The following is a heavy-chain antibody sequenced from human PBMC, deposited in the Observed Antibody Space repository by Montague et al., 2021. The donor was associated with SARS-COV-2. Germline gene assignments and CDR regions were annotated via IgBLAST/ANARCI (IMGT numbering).Heavy chain of an antibody. CDR2: MYYSGST. D-gene: IGHD2-15*01. J-gene: IGHJ6*02. V-gene: IGHV4-39*07. CDR3: ARDDIVLQGGTKGMDV. Sequence: SETLSLTCTASGGSISSSNYYWGWIRQPPGKGLEWIGNMYYSGSTYYNPSLKSRVTISVHTSKNQFFLKLSSVTAADTAVYYCARDDIVLQGGTKGMDVWGQGTTVTVSS. CDR1: GGSISSSNYY.